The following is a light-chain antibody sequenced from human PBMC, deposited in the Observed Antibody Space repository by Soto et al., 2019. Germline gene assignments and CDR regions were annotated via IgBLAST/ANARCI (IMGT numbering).Light chain of an antibody. Sequence: EIVLTQSPVTLSLSPGERATLYCRASQSVGRDLAWYQHKPGQAPTLLIHDASDRATGIPARFSGSGSGTAFTLTISSLEAEDFAVYYCQQRSSGPPVLTFGGGTKVEIK. V-gene: IGKV3-11*01. J-gene: IGKJ4*01. CDR2: DAS. CDR1: QSVGRD. CDR3: QQRSSGPPVLT.